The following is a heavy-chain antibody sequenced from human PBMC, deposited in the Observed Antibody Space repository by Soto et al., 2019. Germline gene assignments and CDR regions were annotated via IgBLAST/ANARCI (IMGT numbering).Heavy chain of an antibody. CDR3: AKDRGGDIQLVDY. Sequence: QVQLVESGGGVVQPGRSLRLSCAASGFTFSSYGMHWVRQAPGKGLEWVAVISYDGSNKYYADSVKGRFTISRDNSKNTLYLQMNSLRAEDTAVYYCAKDRGGDIQLVDYWGQGTLVTVSS. CDR1: GFTFSSYG. J-gene: IGHJ4*02. D-gene: IGHD5-18*01. V-gene: IGHV3-30*18. CDR2: ISYDGSNK.